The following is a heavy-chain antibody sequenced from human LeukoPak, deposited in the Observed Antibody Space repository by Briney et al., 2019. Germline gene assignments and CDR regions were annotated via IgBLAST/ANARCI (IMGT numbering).Heavy chain of an antibody. Sequence: PSETLSLTCGVSGGSITTTNFWSWARQPPGGGLEWIGEISLRGRTQYNPSLKSRVNISIDESKIHLYLSLASVTAADTAVYYCSRESGPYCPFGHWGQGTLVAVTS. CDR2: ISLRGRT. J-gene: IGHJ5*02. CDR3: SRESGPYCPFGH. D-gene: IGHD1-26*01. V-gene: IGHV4-4*02. CDR1: GGSITTTNF.